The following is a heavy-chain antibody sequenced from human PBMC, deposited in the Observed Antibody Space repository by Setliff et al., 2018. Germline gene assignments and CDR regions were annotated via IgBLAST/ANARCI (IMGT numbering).Heavy chain of an antibody. CDR2: IYHSGST. V-gene: IGHV4-38-2*02. CDR3: ARDPSHDY. J-gene: IGHJ4*02. D-gene: IGHD2-2*01. CDR1: GYSISSGYY. Sequence: SETLSLTCTVSGYSISSGYYWGWIRQPPGKGLEWIGSIYHSGSTYYNPSLKSRVTISVDTSKNQFSLKLSSVTAADTAVYYCARDPSHDYWGQGTLVTVSS.